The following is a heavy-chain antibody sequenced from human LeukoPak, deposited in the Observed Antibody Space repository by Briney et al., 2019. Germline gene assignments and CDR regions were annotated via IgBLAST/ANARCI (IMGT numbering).Heavy chain of an antibody. V-gene: IGHV3-7*01. CDR1: GFTFSSYW. CDR3: AKDSGDFWSGPSYFDY. CDR2: IKQDGSEK. Sequence: PGGSLRLSCTASGFTFSSYWMSWVRQAPGKGLKWVANIKQDGSEKYYVDSVKGRFTISRDNSKNTLYLQMNSLRAEDTAVYYCAKDSGDFWSGPSYFDYWGQGTLVTVSS. D-gene: IGHD3-3*01. J-gene: IGHJ4*02.